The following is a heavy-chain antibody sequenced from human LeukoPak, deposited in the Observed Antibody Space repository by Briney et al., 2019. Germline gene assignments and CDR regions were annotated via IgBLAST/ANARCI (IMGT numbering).Heavy chain of an antibody. CDR2: IYYSGST. J-gene: IGHJ4*02. V-gene: IGHV4-31*03. D-gene: IGHD5-12*01. CDR3: ARVNKRRGYDLDY. Sequence: PSQTLSLTCTVSGGSISSGGYYWSWIRQHPGKGLEWIGYIYYSGSTYYYPSLKSRVTISLDTSKSQFSLKLSSVTAADTAVYYCARVNKRRGYDLDYWGQGTLVTVSS. CDR1: GGSISSGGYY.